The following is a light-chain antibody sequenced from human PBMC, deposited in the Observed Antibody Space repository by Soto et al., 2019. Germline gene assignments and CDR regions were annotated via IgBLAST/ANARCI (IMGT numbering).Light chain of an antibody. V-gene: IGKV3-20*01. CDR3: QQSVSSPFT. CDR1: QSVSTSY. J-gene: IGKJ3*01. Sequence: EIVLTQSPGTLSLSPGEGATLSCRASQSVSTSYLAWYQQRPGQAPRLLIYGASNRATGVPDRFSGSGSGTDFNLTISRLEPEDFAVYFCQQSVSSPFTFGPGTKVDI. CDR2: GAS.